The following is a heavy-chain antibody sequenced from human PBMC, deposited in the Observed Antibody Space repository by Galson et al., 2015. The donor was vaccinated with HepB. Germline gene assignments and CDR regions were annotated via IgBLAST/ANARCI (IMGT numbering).Heavy chain of an antibody. CDR1: GGSVSSGSYY. CDR3: ARDYYDSSGYYIYYYGMDV. J-gene: IGHJ6*02. V-gene: IGHV4-61*01. D-gene: IGHD3-22*01. Sequence: TLSLTCTVSGGSVSSGSYYWSWIRQPPGKGLEWIGYIYYSGSTNYNPSLKSRVTISVDASKNQFSLKLSSVTAADTAVYYCARDYYDSSGYYIYYYGMDVWGQVTTVTVSS. CDR2: IYYSGST.